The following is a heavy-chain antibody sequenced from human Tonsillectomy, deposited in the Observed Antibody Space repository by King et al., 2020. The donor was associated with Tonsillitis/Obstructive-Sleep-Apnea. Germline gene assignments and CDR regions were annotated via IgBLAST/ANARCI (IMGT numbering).Heavy chain of an antibody. J-gene: IGHJ4*02. Sequence: DVQLVESGGGLVQPGGSLRLSCAASGFTFSSYEMNWVRQAPGKGLEWVSYISSSGSTIYYADSVKGRFTISRDNAKNSLYLQMNSLRAEDTAVYYCARAAMSSGYYPLLDYWGQGTLVTVSS. CDR3: ARAAMSSGYYPLLDY. D-gene: IGHD3-22*01. V-gene: IGHV3-48*03. CDR1: GFTFSSYE. CDR2: ISSSGSTI.